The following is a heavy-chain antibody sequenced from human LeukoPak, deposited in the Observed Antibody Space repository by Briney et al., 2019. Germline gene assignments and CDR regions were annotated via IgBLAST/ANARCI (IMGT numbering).Heavy chain of an antibody. CDR1: GFTFSSYA. Sequence: GGSLRLSCAASGFTFSSYAMSWVRQAPGKGLEWVSAIGGSGGSTYYADSVKGRFTISRDNSKNTLYLQMNSLRAEDTAVYYCARDQISSSWWGGFYFDYWGQGTLVTVSS. D-gene: IGHD6-13*01. V-gene: IGHV3-23*01. J-gene: IGHJ4*02. CDR3: ARDQISSSWWGGFYFDY. CDR2: IGGSGGST.